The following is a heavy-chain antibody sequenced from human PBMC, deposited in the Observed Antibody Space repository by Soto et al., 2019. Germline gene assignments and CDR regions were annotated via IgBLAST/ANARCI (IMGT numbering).Heavy chain of an antibody. V-gene: IGHV1-3*01. CDR3: GRSPPPLGRFDS. J-gene: IGHJ5*01. CDR2: TNGGSGST. Sequence: ASVKVSCKASGYTFANYAMQWVRQAPGQRLEWMGWTNGGSGSTRYSQNFQGRLTITRDSSANTVYMELSSLRSGDTAIYYCGRSPPPLGRFDSWGQGTLVTVSS. CDR1: GYTFANYA.